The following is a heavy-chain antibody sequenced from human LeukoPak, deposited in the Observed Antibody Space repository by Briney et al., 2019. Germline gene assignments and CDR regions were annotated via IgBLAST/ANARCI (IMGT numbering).Heavy chain of an antibody. J-gene: IGHJ4*02. D-gene: IGHD3-3*01. CDR3: AKDAKRNYDFWDRFDY. Sequence: GGSLGLSCAASGFTFSTYAMSWVRQAPGKGLEWVSAISGSGESTYYAGSVKGRFTITRDNSKNTLYLQMNSLRADDTALYYCAKDAKRNYDFWDRFDYWGQGALVTVSS. CDR2: ISGSGEST. V-gene: IGHV3-23*01. CDR1: GFTFSTYA.